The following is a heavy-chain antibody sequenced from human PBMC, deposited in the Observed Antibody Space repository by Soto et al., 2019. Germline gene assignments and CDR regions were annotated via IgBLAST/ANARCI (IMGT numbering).Heavy chain of an antibody. D-gene: IGHD7-27*01. V-gene: IGHV3-21*01. CDR3: ARDPGGLTGEGY. CDR1: GFTFSSYS. Sequence: GGSLRLSCAASGFTFSSYSMNWVRQAPGKGLEWVSSISSSSSYIYYADSVKGRFTISRDNAKNSLYLQMNSLRAEDTAVYYCARDPGGLTGEGYWGQGTLVTVSS. J-gene: IGHJ4*02. CDR2: ISSSSSYI.